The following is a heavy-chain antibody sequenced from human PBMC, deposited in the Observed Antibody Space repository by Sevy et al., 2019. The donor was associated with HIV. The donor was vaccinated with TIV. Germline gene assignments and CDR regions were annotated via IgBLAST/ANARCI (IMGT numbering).Heavy chain of an antibody. CDR1: GFTFSSYA. J-gene: IGHJ6*02. V-gene: IGHV3-23*01. CDR3: AKDLTRTDYFYYGMDV. CDR2: TSGSGGST. D-gene: IGHD1-7*01. Sequence: GGSLRLSCAASGFTFSSYAMTWVRQAPGKGLEWVSATSGSGGSTYYADSVKGRFTISRDNSKNTLYVQMNSLRVEDTAVYYCAKDLTRTDYFYYGMDVWGQGTTVTVSS.